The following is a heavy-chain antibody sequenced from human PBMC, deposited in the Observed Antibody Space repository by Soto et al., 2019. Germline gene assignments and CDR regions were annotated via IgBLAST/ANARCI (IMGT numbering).Heavy chain of an antibody. CDR1: GFTFSSYA. V-gene: IGHV3-23*01. CDR3: AKVGGGYDSSGYVY. J-gene: IGHJ4*02. D-gene: IGHD3-22*01. Sequence: GGSLRLSCAASGFTFSSYAMSWVRQAPGKGLEWVSAISGSGGSTYYADSVKGRFTISRDNSKNTLYLQMNSLRAEDTAVYYCAKVGGGYDSSGYVYWGQGTLVTVSS. CDR2: ISGSGGST.